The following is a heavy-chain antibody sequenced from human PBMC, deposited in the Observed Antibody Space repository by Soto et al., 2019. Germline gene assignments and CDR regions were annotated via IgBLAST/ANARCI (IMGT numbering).Heavy chain of an antibody. D-gene: IGHD6-13*01. CDR1: GFTFSSYG. V-gene: IGHV3-30*18. J-gene: IGHJ4*02. Sequence: QPGGSLRLSCAASGFTFSSYGMHWVRQAPGKGLEWVAVISYDGSNKYYADSVKGRFTISRDNSKNTLYLQMNSLRAEDTAVYYCAKESRGSSSWIDYWGQGTLVTVSS. CDR3: AKESRGSSSWIDY. CDR2: ISYDGSNK.